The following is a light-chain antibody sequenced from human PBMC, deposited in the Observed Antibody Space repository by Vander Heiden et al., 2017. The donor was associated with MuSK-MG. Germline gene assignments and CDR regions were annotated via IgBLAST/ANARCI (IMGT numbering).Light chain of an antibody. J-gene: IGLJ3*02. V-gene: IGLV3-10*01. CDR2: EDS. CDR1: ALPKKY. CDR3: SSRDSSGTRM. Sequence: SYDLTQPPSVSVSPGQTARITCSGDALPKKYAYWYQQKPGQAPVRGIYEDSKRPSGIPERFSGSSSKTSATLTISGAQVEDEADYYCSSRDSSGTRMFGGGTTLTVL.